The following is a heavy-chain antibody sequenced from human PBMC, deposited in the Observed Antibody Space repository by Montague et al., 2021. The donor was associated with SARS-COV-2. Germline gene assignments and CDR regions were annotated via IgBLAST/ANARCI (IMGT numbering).Heavy chain of an antibody. CDR1: GFTFSSYS. Sequence: SLRLSCAASGFTFSSYSMNWVRQAPGKGLEWVLYISTSSSTIYYXDSVKGRFTISRDNAKNSLYLQMNSLRDEDTAVYYCARDLGLVPAMVYYYYYGMDAWGQGTTVTVSS. CDR2: ISTSSSTI. V-gene: IGHV3-48*02. J-gene: IGHJ6*02. D-gene: IGHD5-18*01. CDR3: ARDLGLVPAMVYYYYYGMDA.